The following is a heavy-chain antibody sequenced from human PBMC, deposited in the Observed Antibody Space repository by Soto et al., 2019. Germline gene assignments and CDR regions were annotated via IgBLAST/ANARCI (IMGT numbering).Heavy chain of an antibody. J-gene: IGHJ4*02. CDR2: FDPEDGET. V-gene: IGHV1-24*01. CDR1: GYTLTELS. CDR3: ATGYSYGYGYFDY. Sequence: ASVKVSCKVSGYTLTELSMHWVRQAPGEGLEWMGGFDPEDGETIYAQKFQGRVTMTEDTSTDTAYMELSSLRSEDTAVYYCATGYSYGYGYFDYWGQGTLVTVSS. D-gene: IGHD5-18*01.